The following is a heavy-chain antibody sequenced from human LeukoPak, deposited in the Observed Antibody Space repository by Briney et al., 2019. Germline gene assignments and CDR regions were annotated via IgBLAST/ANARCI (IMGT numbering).Heavy chain of an antibody. Sequence: SETLSLTCTVSGVSISSGSYYWSWIRQPAGKGLEWIGRMNTSGSTNYNPSLKSRVTISVDTSKNQFSLKLSSVTAADTAVYYCARGEWSSSPFDYWGQGTLVTVSP. CDR1: GVSISSGSYY. D-gene: IGHD6-6*01. CDR2: MNTSGST. V-gene: IGHV4-61*02. CDR3: ARGEWSSSPFDY. J-gene: IGHJ4*02.